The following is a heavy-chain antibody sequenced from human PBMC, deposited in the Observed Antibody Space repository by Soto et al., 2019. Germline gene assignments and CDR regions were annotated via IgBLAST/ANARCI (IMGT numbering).Heavy chain of an antibody. J-gene: IGHJ4*02. D-gene: IGHD6-13*01. V-gene: IGHV4-39*01. CDR2: IYYSGNA. Sequence: PSETLSVTCTVSGGSISSGSYYWGWVRQPPGKWLEWIGSIYYSGNAYYNPSLKSRVAVSVDTSKNQFSLKVTSVTATDTAVYYCARHKDTSSRYLLPDFWGQGTLVTVSS. CDR3: ARHKDTSSRYLLPDF. CDR1: GGSISSGSYY.